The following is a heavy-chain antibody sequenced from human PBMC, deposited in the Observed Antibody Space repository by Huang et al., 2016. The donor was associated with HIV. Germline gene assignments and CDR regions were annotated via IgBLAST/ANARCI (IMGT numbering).Heavy chain of an antibody. CDR3: ARRQGGSLYY. CDR1: EGPFSSYA. CDR2: IIPIHATS. Sequence: QVRLVQSGAEVRRPGSSVKVSCKTSEGPFSSYAIIWVRQVPGQGLEWMGGIIPIHATSNYAQRFQGRVTITADESTATAYMELSSLKSEDTVIYYCARRQGGSLYYWGQGTLVTVSS. J-gene: IGHJ4*02. D-gene: IGHD3-10*01. V-gene: IGHV1-69*13.